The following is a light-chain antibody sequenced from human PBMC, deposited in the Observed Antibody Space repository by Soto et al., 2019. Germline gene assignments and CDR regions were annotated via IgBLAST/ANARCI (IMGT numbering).Light chain of an antibody. Sequence: EVVFTQSPGTLSLSPGERATLSCRVGRGVSSSHLAWYLQKRGQAPRLLIYDTSTRATGIPDRFSAWGSGTDFTLTISRLEPEDFAVYFCQQDTRSPQTFGQGTKVDIK. CDR2: DTS. CDR1: RGVSSSH. V-gene: IGKV3-20*01. J-gene: IGKJ1*01. CDR3: QQDTRSPQT.